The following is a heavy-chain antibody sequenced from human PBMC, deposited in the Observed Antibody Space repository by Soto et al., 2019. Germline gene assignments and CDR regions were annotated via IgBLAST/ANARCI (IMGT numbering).Heavy chain of an antibody. CDR2: IIDSGGST. CDR1: GFTFSSCA. V-gene: IGHV3-23*01. J-gene: IGHJ5*02. CDR3: AKDSQSWFDP. Sequence: LRLSCAASGFTFSSCAMGWVRQAPGKGLEWVSDIIDSGGSTYYADSVKGRFTISRDSSMGTLYLQMNSLRAEDTAVHYCAKDSQSWFDPWGQGTLVTVSS.